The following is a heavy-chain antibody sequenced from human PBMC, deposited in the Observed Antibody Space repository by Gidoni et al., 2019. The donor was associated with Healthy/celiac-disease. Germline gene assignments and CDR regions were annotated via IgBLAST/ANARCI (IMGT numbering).Heavy chain of an antibody. CDR3: ARRIIKTLPIFGVVITEYYFDY. Sequence: QLQLQESGPGLVKPSETLSLTCTVSGGSISSSSYYWGWIRQPPGKGLEWIGSIYYSGSTYYNPSLKSRVTISVDTSKNQFSLKLSSVTAADTAVYYCARRIIKTLPIFGVVITEYYFDYWGQGTLVTVSS. J-gene: IGHJ4*02. CDR2: IYYSGST. V-gene: IGHV4-39*01. CDR1: GGSISSSSYY. D-gene: IGHD3-3*01.